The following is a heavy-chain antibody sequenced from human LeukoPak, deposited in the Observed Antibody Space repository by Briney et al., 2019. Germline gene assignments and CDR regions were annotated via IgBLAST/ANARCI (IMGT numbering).Heavy chain of an antibody. CDR2: IGYDGVNK. CDR1: GFTFSSYP. CDR3: ARDFLRGASDYFDQ. J-gene: IGHJ4*02. V-gene: IGHV3-30*14. D-gene: IGHD3-10*01. Sequence: GESLRLSCAASGFTFSSYPFHWVRQAPGKGLEWVAVIGYDGVNKFYTDSVRGRFTISRDDSKSTLYLQMDSLRPEDTALYYCARDFLRGASDYFDQWGQGTLVTVSS.